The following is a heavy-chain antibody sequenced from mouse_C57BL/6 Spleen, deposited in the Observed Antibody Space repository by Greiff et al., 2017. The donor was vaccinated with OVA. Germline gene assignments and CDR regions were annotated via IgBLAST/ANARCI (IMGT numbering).Heavy chain of an antibody. CDR3: AYYSNYVDYAMDY. J-gene: IGHJ4*01. CDR1: GFTFSDYG. Sequence: EVMLVASGGGLVKPGGSLKLSCAASGFTFSDYGMHWVRQAPEKGLEWVAYISSGSSTIYYADTVKGRFTISRDNAKNTLFLQMTSLRSEDTAMYYGAYYSNYVDYAMDYWGQGTSVTVSS. D-gene: IGHD2-5*01. CDR2: ISSGSSTI. V-gene: IGHV5-17*01.